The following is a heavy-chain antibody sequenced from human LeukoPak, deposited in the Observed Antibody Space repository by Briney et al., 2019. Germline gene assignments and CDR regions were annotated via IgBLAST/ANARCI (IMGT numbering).Heavy chain of an antibody. V-gene: IGHV1-2*02. CDR2: INPDSGDT. D-gene: IGHD3-10*01. CDR1: GYSITGYY. J-gene: IGHJ4*02. CDR3: AREVGYLLGEYRLGF. Sequence: ASVKVSCKASGYSITGYYMHWVRQAPGQGLEWMGWINPDSGDTKYAQKFQGRVTMTRDTSISTPYMEVSRLRFDDTAMYYCAREVGYLLGEYRLGFWGPGTLVTVSS.